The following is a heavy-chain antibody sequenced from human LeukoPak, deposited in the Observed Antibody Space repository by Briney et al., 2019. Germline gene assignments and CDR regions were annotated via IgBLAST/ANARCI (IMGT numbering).Heavy chain of an antibody. CDR1: GFTFSDYY. CDR3: ARGGMVRRVMGAFDI. V-gene: IGHV3-11*04. CDR2: ISSSGSTT. J-gene: IGHJ3*02. D-gene: IGHD3-10*01. Sequence: GGSLRLSCAASGFTFSDYYMNWIRQAPGKGLEWVSSISSSGSTTNYADSAKGRFTISRDNAKNSLYLQMNSLRAEDTAVFYCARGGMVRRVMGAFDIWGQGTLVTVSS.